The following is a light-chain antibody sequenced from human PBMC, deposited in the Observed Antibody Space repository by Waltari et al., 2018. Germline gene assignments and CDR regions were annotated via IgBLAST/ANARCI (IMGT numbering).Light chain of an antibody. CDR2: VKSDGSH. V-gene: IGLV4-69*01. Sequence: QLVLTQSPSASASLGASVKLTCPLSSGHRNYAIAWHQQQPEKGPRFLMKVKSDGSHTKGDGIPDRFSGSSSGADRYLIISSLQSEDEADYHCQTWATNIRVFGGGTKLTVL. J-gene: IGLJ2*01. CDR1: SGHRNYA. CDR3: QTWATNIRV.